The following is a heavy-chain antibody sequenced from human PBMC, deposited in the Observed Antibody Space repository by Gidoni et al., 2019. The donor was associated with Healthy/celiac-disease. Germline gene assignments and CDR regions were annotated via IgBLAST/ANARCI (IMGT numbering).Heavy chain of an antibody. J-gene: IGHJ4*02. Sequence: QVQLQEPGPGLVKPSQTLSLTCTVPGGSLSSGGYYWSWIRQHPGKGLEWIGYIYYSGSTYYNPSLKSRVTISVDTSKNQFSLKLSSVTAADTAVYYCARIAAAGGYYFDYWGQGTLVTVSS. CDR2: IYYSGST. CDR3: ARIAAAGGYYFDY. CDR1: GGSLSSGGYY. D-gene: IGHD6-13*01. V-gene: IGHV4-31*03.